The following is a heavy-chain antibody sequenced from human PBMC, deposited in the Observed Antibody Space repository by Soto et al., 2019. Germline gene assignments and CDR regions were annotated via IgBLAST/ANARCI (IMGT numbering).Heavy chain of an antibody. V-gene: IGHV5-10-1*01. CDR3: ARLTSHGSYYYYDGMDV. CDR1: GYSFTSYW. D-gene: IGHD2-2*01. J-gene: IGHJ6*02. Sequence: PVEPLKISCKGSGYSFTSYWISWVRQMPGKGLEWMGRIDPSDSYTNYSPSFQGHVTISADKSISTAYLQWSSLKASDTAMYYCARLTSHGSYYYYDGMDVWGQGTTVTVS. CDR2: IDPSDSYT.